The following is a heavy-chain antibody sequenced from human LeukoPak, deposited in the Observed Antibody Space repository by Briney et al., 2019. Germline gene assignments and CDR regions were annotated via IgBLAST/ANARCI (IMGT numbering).Heavy chain of an antibody. CDR2: ITYDGKNK. CDR1: GLTFSDYG. Sequence: GGSLRLSCAASGLTFSDYGIHWVRQAPGKGLEWVAFITYDGKNKYYADSVQGRITISRDTSKNTVYLQMNSLRAEDTAVYYCARKQYSTSSSILGAFDIWGQGTMVTVSS. J-gene: IGHJ3*02. CDR3: ARKQYSTSSSILGAFDI. V-gene: IGHV3-30*02. D-gene: IGHD6-6*01.